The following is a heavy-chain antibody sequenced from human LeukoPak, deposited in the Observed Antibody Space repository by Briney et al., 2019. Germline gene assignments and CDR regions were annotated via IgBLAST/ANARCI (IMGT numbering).Heavy chain of an antibody. D-gene: IGHD1-1*01. V-gene: IGHV1-58*02. J-gene: IGHJ6*02. CDR1: GFTFTSSA. Sequence: GASVTVSFKASGFTFTSSAMQWVRQARGQRLEGIGWIVVGSGNTNYAQKFQERVTITRDMSTSTAYMELSSLRSEDTAVYYCAADPSGPYYYYYYGMDVWGQGTTVTVSS. CDR3: AADPSGPYYYYYYGMDV. CDR2: IVVGSGNT.